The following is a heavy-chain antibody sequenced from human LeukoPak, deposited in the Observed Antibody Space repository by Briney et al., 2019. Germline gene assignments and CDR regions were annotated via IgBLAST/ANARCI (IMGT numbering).Heavy chain of an antibody. CDR1: GFTFSSYA. Sequence: GGSLRLSCAASGFTFSSYAMHWVRQAPGKGLEWVAVISYDGSNKYYADSVKGRFTISRDNSKNTLYLQMNSLRAEDTAVYYCASPPKYSNQPPYYMDVWGKGTTVTVSS. CDR3: ASPPKYSNQPPYYMDV. J-gene: IGHJ6*03. D-gene: IGHD4-11*01. V-gene: IGHV3-30-3*01. CDR2: ISYDGSNK.